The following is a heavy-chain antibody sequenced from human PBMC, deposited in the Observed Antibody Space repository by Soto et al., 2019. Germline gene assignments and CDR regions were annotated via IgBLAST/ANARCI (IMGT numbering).Heavy chain of an antibody. CDR1: RGSFSDHY. J-gene: IGHJ5*02. CDR2: NNYSGST. V-gene: IGHV4-34*01. D-gene: IGHD2-21*01. CDR3: ARQGRWGFLSAQTWFDP. Sequence: SETLSLTCAAYRGSFSDHYWSWIRQPPAKGLEWIGNNNYSGSTNYNPSLMSRVTISVDTSKNQSSLKLSPVTAADTAVYYCARQGRWGFLSAQTWFDPWGQGTLVTVSS.